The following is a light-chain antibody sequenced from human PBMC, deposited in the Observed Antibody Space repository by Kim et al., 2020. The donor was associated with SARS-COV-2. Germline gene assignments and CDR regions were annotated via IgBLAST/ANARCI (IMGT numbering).Light chain of an antibody. CDR1: VGRIDDNY. V-gene: IGLV6-57*03. Sequence: GKTLTISCTRSVGRIDDNYVHWYQHRPGGVPTTVIYEDDQRPAGVSDRFSGSIDNSSNSASLTSSGLRTEDEADYYCQSYNRDNVLFGGGTQLTVL. CDR3: QSYNRDNVL. J-gene: IGLJ2*01. CDR2: EDD.